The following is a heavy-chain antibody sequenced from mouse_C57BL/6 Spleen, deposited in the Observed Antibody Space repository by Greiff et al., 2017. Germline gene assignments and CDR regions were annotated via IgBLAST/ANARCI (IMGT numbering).Heavy chain of an antibody. J-gene: IGHJ2*01. V-gene: IGHV1-15*01. D-gene: IGHD1-1*01. CDR1: GYTFTDYE. Sequence: VKLVESGAELVRPGASVTLSCKASGYTFTDYEMHWVKQTPVHGLEWIGAIDPETGGTAYNQKFKGKAILTADKSSSTAYMELRSLTSEDSAVYYCTRGGYGSSSYFDYWGQGTTLTVSS. CDR3: TRGGYGSSSYFDY. CDR2: IDPETGGT.